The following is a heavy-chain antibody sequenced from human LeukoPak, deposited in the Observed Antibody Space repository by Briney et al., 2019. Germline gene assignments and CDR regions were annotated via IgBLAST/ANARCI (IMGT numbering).Heavy chain of an antibody. CDR3: ARGQLIYYDSSGIDY. J-gene: IGHJ4*02. D-gene: IGHD3-22*01. V-gene: IGHV4-34*01. CDR2: INHSGST. CDR1: GGSFSGYY. Sequence: SETLSLTCADYGGSFSGYYWSWIRQPPGKGLEWIGEINHSGSTNYNPSLKSRVTISVDTSKNQFSLKLSSVTAADTAVYYCARGQLIYYDSSGIDYWGQGTLVTVSS.